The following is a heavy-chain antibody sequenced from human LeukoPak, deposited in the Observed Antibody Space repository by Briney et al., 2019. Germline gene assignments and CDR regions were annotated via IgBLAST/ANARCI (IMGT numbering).Heavy chain of an antibody. CDR2: INSDGSRT. CDR1: GFTLSTYW. V-gene: IGHV3-74*01. CDR3: ARGSWSAADTNIDY. Sequence: GGSLRLSCAASGFTLSTYWMHWVRQGPGKGLVWDSCINSDGSRTTYADSVKGRFTISRDNAKNTLYLQMNTLRVEDTAVYYCARGSWSAADTNIDYWGQGTLVTVSS. D-gene: IGHD6-13*01. J-gene: IGHJ4*02.